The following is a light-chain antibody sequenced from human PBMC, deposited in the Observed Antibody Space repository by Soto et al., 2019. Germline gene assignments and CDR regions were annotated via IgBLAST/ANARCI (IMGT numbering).Light chain of an antibody. Sequence: EIWMTQSPATLSLSPCEVATLSCRAGQSVSSSFLAWYQQKPGQAPRLLIYGASSRATGIPGRFRGSGSGTDFTLTISRLDPEDFAVYYCQQYGRSPPITFGQGTRLEIK. CDR1: QSVSSSF. CDR2: GAS. V-gene: IGKV3-20*01. J-gene: IGKJ5*01. CDR3: QQYGRSPPIT.